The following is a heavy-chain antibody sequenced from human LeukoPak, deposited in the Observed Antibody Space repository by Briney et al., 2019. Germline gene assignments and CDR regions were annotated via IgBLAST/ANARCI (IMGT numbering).Heavy chain of an antibody. CDR3: ARDLSVGGLDF. CDR2: IWYDGMKT. D-gene: IGHD2-15*01. J-gene: IGHJ3*01. CDR1: GFIFSNYG. V-gene: IGHV3-33*01. Sequence: PGESLRLSCEASGFIFSNYGMHWVRQAPGEGLEWVAAIWYDGMKTEYADSVKGRFTISRDISKSTLFLQMNNLRAEDTAVYHCARDLSVGGLDFCGQGTMVSVSS.